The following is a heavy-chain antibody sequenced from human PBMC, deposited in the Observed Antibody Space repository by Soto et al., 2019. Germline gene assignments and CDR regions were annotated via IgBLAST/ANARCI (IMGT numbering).Heavy chain of an antibody. D-gene: IGHD3-10*01. V-gene: IGHV4-4*07. CDR3: ARDRTVRGDWFDP. CDR1: GASISVHSYY. J-gene: IGHJ5*02. CDR2: LSTSGST. Sequence: SETLSLTCTVSGASISVHSYYWTWIRQPAGKGLEWIGRLSTSGSTNYNPSLKSRVTMSVDTSKNQFSLNLSSLTAADTAVYYCARDRTVRGDWFDPWGQGTLVTVSS.